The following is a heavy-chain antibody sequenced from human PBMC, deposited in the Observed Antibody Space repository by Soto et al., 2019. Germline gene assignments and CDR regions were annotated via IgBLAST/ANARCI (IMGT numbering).Heavy chain of an antibody. D-gene: IGHD5-18*01. CDR1: GYTFYSHS. V-gene: IGHV1-18*01. Sequence: QAQLVQSGAEVKKPGASVKVSCKASGYTFYSHSISWVRQAPGQGLEWMGRINADYGNTQYAQKFRGRVTMTTDTSTTTVDMELTNLRSDDTAGYYCSRCIQGDYYYGMDVWGAGATVTVSS. CDR2: INADYGNT. CDR3: SRCIQGDYYYGMDV. J-gene: IGHJ6*04.